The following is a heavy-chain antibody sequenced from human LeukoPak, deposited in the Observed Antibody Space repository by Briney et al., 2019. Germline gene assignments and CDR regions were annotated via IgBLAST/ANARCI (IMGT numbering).Heavy chain of an antibody. CDR2: INPNSGNT. CDR1: GYTFTSYG. V-gene: IGHV1-8*03. J-gene: IGHJ5*02. D-gene: IGHD2-2*01. CDR3: ARVVVVIPGTNVWFDP. Sequence: GASVKVSCKASGYTFTSYGISWVRQAPGQGLEWMGRINPNSGNTGYAQKFQGRVTITRNTSIGTAYMELSSLSSEDTAVYYCARVVVVIPGTNVWFDPWGQGTLVTVSS.